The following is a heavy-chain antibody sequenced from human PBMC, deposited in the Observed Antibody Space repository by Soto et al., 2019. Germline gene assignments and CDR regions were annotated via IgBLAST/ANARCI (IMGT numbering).Heavy chain of an antibody. Sequence: ASVKVSCTSSGYTFTSYGIIWVRQAPGQGLEWMGWISAYNGNTNYAQKLQGRVTMTTDTSTSTAYMELRSLRSDDTAVYYCAREGLSVQAGSSGYYADAFDIWGQGTMVTVSS. CDR1: GYTFTSYG. J-gene: IGHJ3*02. D-gene: IGHD3-22*01. CDR2: ISAYNGNT. CDR3: AREGLSVQAGSSGYYADAFDI. V-gene: IGHV1-18*01.